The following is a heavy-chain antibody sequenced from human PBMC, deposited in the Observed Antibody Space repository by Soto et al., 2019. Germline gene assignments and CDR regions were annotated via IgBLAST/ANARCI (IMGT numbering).Heavy chain of an antibody. CDR3: AREYSSGWYYFDY. V-gene: IGHV1-69*13. Sequence: SVKVSWKACGGTFSSCASSWVRQAPGQGLEWMGGIIPIFGTANYAQKFQGRVTITADESTSTAYMELSSLRSEDTAVYYCAREYSSGWYYFDYWGQGTLVTVSS. CDR2: IIPIFGTA. J-gene: IGHJ4*02. CDR1: GGTFSSCA. D-gene: IGHD6-19*01.